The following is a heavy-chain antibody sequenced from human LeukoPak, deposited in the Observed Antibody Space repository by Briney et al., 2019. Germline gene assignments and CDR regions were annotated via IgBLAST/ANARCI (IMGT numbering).Heavy chain of an antibody. D-gene: IGHD2-2*01. J-gene: IGHJ4*02. CDR1: GFYFLSYD. Sequence: GGSQRLSCAASGFYFLSYDIHWVRQAPGKGLEGLAVISSDGTNIQYADSVKGRFNISRYNSKDTLYLQINRLRSEGTAVYYCAKEGESRYDLVIPLEYWGEGTLVTVP. V-gene: IGHV3-30*18. CDR3: AKEGESRYDLVIPLEY. CDR2: ISSDGTNI.